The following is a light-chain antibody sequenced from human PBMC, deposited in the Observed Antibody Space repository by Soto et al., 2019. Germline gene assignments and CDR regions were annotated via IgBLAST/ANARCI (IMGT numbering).Light chain of an antibody. J-gene: IGKJ4*01. CDR3: HHNAFSPLT. CDR1: QSITSRY. V-gene: IGKV3-20*01. Sequence: IVLTQSPDTLSLSPGERATLSCTASQSITSRYLAWYQWRPGQPPRLLIYGVSNRATGIPDRFSGGGSGTDFTLIISRLQPEDFAVYYCHHNAFSPLTFGGGTRKEIK. CDR2: GVS.